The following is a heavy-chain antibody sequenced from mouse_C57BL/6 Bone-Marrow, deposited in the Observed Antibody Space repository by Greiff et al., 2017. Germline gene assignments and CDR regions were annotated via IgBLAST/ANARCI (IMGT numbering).Heavy chain of an antibody. V-gene: IGHV14-1*01. CDR2: IDPEDGDT. D-gene: IGHD2-12*01. CDR1: GFNIKDYY. J-gene: IGHJ3*01. Sequence: EVQLQQSGAELVRPGASVKLSCTASGFNIKDYYMHWVKQRPEQGLEWIGRIDPEDGDTEYAPKLQGKATMTADTSSNTAYLHLSSLTSEDTAVYYCTTVYSFLWFAYWGQGTLVTVSA. CDR3: TTVYSFLWFAY.